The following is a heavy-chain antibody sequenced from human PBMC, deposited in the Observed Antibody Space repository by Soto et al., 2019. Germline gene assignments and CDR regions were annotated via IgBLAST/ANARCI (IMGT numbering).Heavy chain of an antibody. CDR1: GYTFTNHA. D-gene: IGHD1-7*01. CDR3: ARNILGGTTDY. Sequence: ASLKVSCKASGYTFTNHAIHWVRQAPGQGLEWMGWINAGKGDTKYPQRFQGRVTITRDTSASTAYMELSSLRSEDTAVYYCARNILGGTTDYWGPGTLVTVSS. J-gene: IGHJ4*02. CDR2: INAGKGDT. V-gene: IGHV1-3*01.